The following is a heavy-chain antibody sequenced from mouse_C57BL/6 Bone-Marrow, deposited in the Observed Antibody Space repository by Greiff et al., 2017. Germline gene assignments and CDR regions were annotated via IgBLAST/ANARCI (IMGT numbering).Heavy chain of an antibody. CDR2: IDPETGGT. CDR1: GYTFTDYE. D-gene: IGHD2-1*01. J-gene: IGHJ3*01. Sequence: QVQLQQSGAALVRPGASVTLSCKASGYTFTDYEMHWVKQTPVHGLEWIGAIDPETGGTAYNQKFKGKAILTADKSSSTAYMELRSLTSEDSAVYYCTRRGAYGNFSWFAYWGQGTLVTVSA. V-gene: IGHV1-15*01. CDR3: TRRGAYGNFSWFAY.